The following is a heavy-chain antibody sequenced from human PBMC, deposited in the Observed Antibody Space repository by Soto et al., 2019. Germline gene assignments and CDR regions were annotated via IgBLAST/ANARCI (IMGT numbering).Heavy chain of an antibody. CDR1: GGTFSSYT. V-gene: IGHV1-69*02. Sequence: SVKVSCKASGGTFSSYTISWVRQAPGQGLEWMGRIIPILGIANYAQKFQGRVTITADKSTSTAYMELSSLRSEDTAVYYCAIPVGAWWELLEYWGQGTLVTVSS. D-gene: IGHD1-26*01. CDR3: AIPVGAWWELLEY. J-gene: IGHJ4*02. CDR2: IIPILGIA.